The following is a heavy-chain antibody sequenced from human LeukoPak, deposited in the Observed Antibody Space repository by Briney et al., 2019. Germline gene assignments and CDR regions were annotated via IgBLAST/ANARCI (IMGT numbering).Heavy chain of an antibody. CDR3: ARRTYYDFWSGYYAFDY. D-gene: IGHD3-3*01. J-gene: IGHJ4*02. Sequence: SGTPFPPCPVSGGAISSSCYFWGWVRQPPGKGVGVVGSIYYSGSTYYNPSLKSRVTISVDTSKNQFSLKLSSVTAADTAVYYCARRTYYDFWSGYYAFDYWGQGTLVTVSS. CDR2: IYYSGST. CDR1: GGAISSSCYF. V-gene: IGHV4-39*01.